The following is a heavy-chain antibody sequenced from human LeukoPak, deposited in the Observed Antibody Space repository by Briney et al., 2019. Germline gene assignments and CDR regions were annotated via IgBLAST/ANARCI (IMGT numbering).Heavy chain of an antibody. Sequence: SETLSLTCSVSGASFTSHYLGWIRQPPGKGPEWIGHLYYSGSTTYNPSLESRVTMSVDTSRKQISLKLNSVAAADTAVYYCARGRGSPYYVEAFDVWGQGTVVTVSS. CDR3: ARGRGSPYYVEAFDV. CDR2: LYYSGST. CDR1: GASFTSHY. J-gene: IGHJ3*01. V-gene: IGHV4-59*11. D-gene: IGHD3-22*01.